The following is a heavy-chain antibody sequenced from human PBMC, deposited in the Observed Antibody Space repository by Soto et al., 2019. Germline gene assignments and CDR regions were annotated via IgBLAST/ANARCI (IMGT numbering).Heavy chain of an antibody. CDR1: GGTFSSYA. Sequence: QLQLVQSGAEVTKPGSSVKVSCKASGGTFSSYAFSWVRQAPGQGLEWMGGIIPIFGRANYAQKFQGRVTITALGSTSTGHRELSSLTPGGSAVYFCGRHPTYSDNGTVLPDNYGRADWRQWTKV. V-gene: IGHV1-69*12. J-gene: IGHJ6*01. D-gene: IGHD1-1*01. CDR2: IIPIFGRA. CDR3: GRHPTYSDNGTVLPDNYGRAD.